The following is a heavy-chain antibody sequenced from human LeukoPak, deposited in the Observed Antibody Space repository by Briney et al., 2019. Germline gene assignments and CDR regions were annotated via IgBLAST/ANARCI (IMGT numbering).Heavy chain of an antibody. CDR3: ARAQGEWELLLSY. D-gene: IGHD1-26*01. J-gene: IGHJ4*02. Sequence: PGGSLRLSCAASGFTVSSNYMSWVRQAPGKGLEWVSVIYSGGSTYYADSVKGRFTISRDSSKNTLYLQMNSLRAEDTAVYYCARAQGEWELLLSYWGQGTLVTVSS. CDR2: IYSGGST. V-gene: IGHV3-53*01. CDR1: GFTVSSNY.